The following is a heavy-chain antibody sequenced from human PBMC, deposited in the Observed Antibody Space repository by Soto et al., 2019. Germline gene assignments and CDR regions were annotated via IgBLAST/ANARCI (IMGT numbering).Heavy chain of an antibody. CDR2: MNPNSGNT. V-gene: IGHV1-8*01. Sequence: ASVKVSCKASGYTFTSYDINWVRQATGQGLEWMGWMNPNSGNTGYAQKFQGRVTMTRNTSISTAYMELSSLRSEDTAVYYCARYYGDYVDNWFDPWGQGTLVTVSS. D-gene: IGHD4-17*01. J-gene: IGHJ5*02. CDR3: ARYYGDYVDNWFDP. CDR1: GYTFTSYD.